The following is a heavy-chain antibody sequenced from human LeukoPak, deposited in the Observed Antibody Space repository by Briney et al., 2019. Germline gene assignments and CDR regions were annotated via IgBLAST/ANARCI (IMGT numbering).Heavy chain of an antibody. CDR3: ARIGYYYDRSGYVYYFDY. V-gene: IGHV4-59*08. J-gene: IGHJ4*02. Sequence: SETLSLTCTVSGDSIRSFYWSWIRQPPGRGLEWIAYISYSGSTNYNPSLKSRVTISLDTSKNQFSLRLSSVTAADTAVYYCARIGYYYDRSGYVYYFDYWGQGALVTVSS. D-gene: IGHD3-22*01. CDR2: ISYSGST. CDR1: GDSIRSFY.